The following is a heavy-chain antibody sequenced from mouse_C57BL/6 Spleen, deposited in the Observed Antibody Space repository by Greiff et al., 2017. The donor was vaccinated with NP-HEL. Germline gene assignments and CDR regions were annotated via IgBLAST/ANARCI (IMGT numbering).Heavy chain of an antibody. CDR3: ARKGTAPMDY. D-gene: IGHD3-3*01. J-gene: IGHJ4*01. CDR2: IDPSDSYT. V-gene: IGHV1-69*01. Sequence: VQLQQSGAELVMPGASVKLSCKASGYTFTSYWMHWVKQRPGQGLEWIGEIDPSDSYTNYNQKFKGKSTLTVDKSSSTAYMQLSSLTSEDSAVYYCARKGTAPMDYWGQGTSVTVSS. CDR1: GYTFTSYW.